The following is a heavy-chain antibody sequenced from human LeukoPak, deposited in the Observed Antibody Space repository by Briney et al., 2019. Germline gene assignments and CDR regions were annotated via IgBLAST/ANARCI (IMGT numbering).Heavy chain of an antibody. CDR1: GFTFSSYD. D-gene: IGHD3-10*01. J-gene: IGHJ4*02. Sequence: SGGSLRLSCAASGFTFSSYDMSWVRQAPGKGLEWVSGISGSGGSTYYADSVKGRFTISRDNSKNTLYLQMNSLRAEDTAVYCCARDPYMVRGVNVWGQGTLVTVSS. V-gene: IGHV3-23*01. CDR3: ARDPYMVRGVNV. CDR2: ISGSGGST.